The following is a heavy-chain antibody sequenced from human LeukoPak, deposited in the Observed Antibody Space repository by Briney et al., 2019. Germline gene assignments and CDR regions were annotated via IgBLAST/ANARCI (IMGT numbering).Heavy chain of an antibody. Sequence: PGGSLRLSCAASEFTFSSDGMHWVRQAPGKGLEWVAVISYDGSNKYYADSVKGRFTISRDNSKNTLYLQMNSLRAEDTAVYYRAKGLYYDDSSGYPPQPDYYHCGMHVWAQGPTVPVSS. V-gene: IGHV3-30*18. CDR1: EFTFSSDG. CDR2: ISYDGSNK. D-gene: IGHD3-22*01. J-gene: IGHJ6*02. CDR3: AKGLYYDDSSGYPPQPDYYHCGMHV.